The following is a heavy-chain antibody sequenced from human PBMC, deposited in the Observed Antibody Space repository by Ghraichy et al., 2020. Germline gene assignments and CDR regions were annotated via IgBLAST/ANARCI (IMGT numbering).Heavy chain of an antibody. D-gene: IGHD6-13*01. CDR2: ISYDGSNK. V-gene: IGHV3-30*18. J-gene: IGHJ4*02. CDR3: AKLQYSSSWYRPDY. CDR1: GFTFSSYG. Sequence: LTCAASGFTFSSYGMHWVRQAPGKGLEWVAVISYDGSNKYYADSVKGRFTISRDNSKNTLYLQMNSLRAEDTAVYYCAKLQYSSSWYRPDYWGQGTLVTVSS.